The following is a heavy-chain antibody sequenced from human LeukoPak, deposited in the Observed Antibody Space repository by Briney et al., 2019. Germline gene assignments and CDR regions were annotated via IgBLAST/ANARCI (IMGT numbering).Heavy chain of an antibody. CDR3: ARDSATATGFAADY. CDR2: INLNSGAT. V-gene: IGHV1-2*02. CDR1: GYTFTDYY. Sequence: GASVKVSCKASGYTFTDYYMHWVRQAPGQGLEWMGWINLNSGATRYAQKFRGGVTMTRDTSITTAYMELSRLRSDDTAVYYCARDSATATGFAADYWGQGTLVTVSS. J-gene: IGHJ4*02. D-gene: IGHD6-13*01.